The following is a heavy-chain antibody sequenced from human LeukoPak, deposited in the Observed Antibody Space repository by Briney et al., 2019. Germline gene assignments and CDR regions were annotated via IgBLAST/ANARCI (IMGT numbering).Heavy chain of an antibody. CDR1: GFTVSSNY. V-gene: IGHV3-53*01. D-gene: IGHD3-22*01. CDR3: AKDNPPGYYYDSSGYYYYGMNV. CDR2: IYSGGST. Sequence: PGGSLRLSCAASGFTVSSNYMSWVRQAPGKGLEWVSVIYSGGSTYYADSVKGRFTISRDNSKNTLYLQMNSLRAEDTAVYYCAKDNPPGYYYDSSGYYYYGMNVWGQGTTVTVSS. J-gene: IGHJ6*02.